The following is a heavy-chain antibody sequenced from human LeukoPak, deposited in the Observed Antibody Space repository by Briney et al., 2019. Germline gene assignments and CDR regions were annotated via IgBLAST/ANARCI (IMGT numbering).Heavy chain of an antibody. J-gene: IGHJ4*02. Sequence: PSGTLSLTCSVSGGCISSSNWWTWVRQPPGKGLEWIGEIYRSGSTNYNPSLKSRVTMSVDKSKIQFSPKLASVTAADTAVYHCATSFPGDSGWCLGYWGQGTLVTVSS. CDR2: IYRSGST. D-gene: IGHD6-19*01. CDR1: GGCISSSNW. V-gene: IGHV4-4*02. CDR3: ATSFPGDSGWCLGY.